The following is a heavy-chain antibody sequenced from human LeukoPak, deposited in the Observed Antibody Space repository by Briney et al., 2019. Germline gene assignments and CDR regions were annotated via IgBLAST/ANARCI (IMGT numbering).Heavy chain of an antibody. Sequence: ASVKVSCKASGYTFTSYDINWVRQATGQGLEWMGWMNPNSGGTNYAQKFQGWVTMTRDTSISTAYMELSRLRSDDTAVYYCARVRGLDYYGMDVWGQGTTVTVSS. CDR2: MNPNSGGT. D-gene: IGHD4-17*01. V-gene: IGHV1-2*04. J-gene: IGHJ6*02. CDR1: GYTFTSYD. CDR3: ARVRGLDYYGMDV.